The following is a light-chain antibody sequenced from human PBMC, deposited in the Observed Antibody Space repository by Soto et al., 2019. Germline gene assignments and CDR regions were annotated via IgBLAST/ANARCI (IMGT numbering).Light chain of an antibody. Sequence: EIVLTQPPGTLSLSPGERPTLSCRASQSVSSSYLAWYQQKPGQAPRLLIYGASSRATGIPDRFSGSGSGTDFTLTISRLEPEDFAVYYCQQYGSSLITFGQGTRLEIK. J-gene: IGKJ5*01. CDR2: GAS. CDR1: QSVSSSY. CDR3: QQYGSSLIT. V-gene: IGKV3-20*01.